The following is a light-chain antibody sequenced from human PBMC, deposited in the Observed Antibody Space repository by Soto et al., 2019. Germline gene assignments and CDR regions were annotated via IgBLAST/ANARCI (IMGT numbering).Light chain of an antibody. CDR3: QQYDTWPSIT. J-gene: IGKJ5*01. CDR2: GAS. CDR1: QSVRTK. V-gene: IGKV3-15*01. Sequence: EIVMTQSPATLSVSPMELATLSVMASQSVRTKLAWYQQKAGQAPRLLIYGASTRATGVSDRFSGSGSGTEYTLTISSLQSEDFAVYYCQQYDTWPSITFGQGTRLEI.